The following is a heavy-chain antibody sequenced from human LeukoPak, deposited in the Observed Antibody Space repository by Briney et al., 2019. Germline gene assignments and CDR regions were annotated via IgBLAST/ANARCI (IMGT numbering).Heavy chain of an antibody. V-gene: IGHV1-8*01. J-gene: IGHJ4*02. CDR2: MNPNSGNT. CDR3: ARLVDIVAVVDY. Sequence: ASVKVSCKASGYTFTSYDINWVRRATGQGLEWMGWMNPNSGNTGYAQKFQGRVTMTRNTSISTAYMELSSLRSEDTAVYYCARLVDIVAVVDYWGQGTLVTVSS. CDR1: GYTFTSYD. D-gene: IGHD5-12*01.